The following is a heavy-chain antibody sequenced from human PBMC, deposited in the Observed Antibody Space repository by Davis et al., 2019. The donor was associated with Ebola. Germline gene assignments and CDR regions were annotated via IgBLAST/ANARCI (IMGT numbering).Heavy chain of an antibody. J-gene: IGHJ6*02. CDR2: ISAYNGNT. Sequence: ASVKVSCKASGYTFTSYGISWVRQAPGQGLEWMGWISAYNGNTNYAQKLQGRVTMTTDTSTSTAYMELRSLRSDDTAVYYCARERRCSSTSCYTSYYYGMDVWGQGTTVTVSS. D-gene: IGHD2-2*02. CDR1: GYTFTSYG. CDR3: ARERRCSSTSCYTSYYYGMDV. V-gene: IGHV1-18*01.